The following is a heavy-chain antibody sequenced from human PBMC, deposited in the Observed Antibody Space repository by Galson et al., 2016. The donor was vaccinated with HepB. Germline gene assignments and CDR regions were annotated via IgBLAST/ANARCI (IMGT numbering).Heavy chain of an antibody. CDR2: MYYSGST. CDR1: GGSITSGDFY. V-gene: IGHV4-30-4*01. Sequence: TLSLTCAVSGGSITSGDFYWSWIRQPPGLGMEWIGYMYYSGSTYYNPSLEGRVTISVGMSTDLLSLKLTSLTAADTGVYYCARAGLGTKASFDYWGQGILVAVSS. D-gene: IGHD1-7*01. J-gene: IGHJ4*02. CDR3: ARAGLGTKASFDY.